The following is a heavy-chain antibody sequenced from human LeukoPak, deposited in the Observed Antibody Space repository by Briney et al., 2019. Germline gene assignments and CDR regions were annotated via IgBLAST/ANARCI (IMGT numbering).Heavy chain of an antibody. CDR3: AGALYYYDSSGYSAS. J-gene: IGHJ5*02. V-gene: IGHV3-11*01. CDR2: ISSSGSTI. Sequence: GGSLRLSCAASGFTFSDYYMSWIRQAPGKGLEWVSYISSSGSTIYYADSAKGRFTISRDNAKNSLYLQMNSLRAEDTAVYYCAGALYYYDSSGYSASWGQGPLVTVSS. D-gene: IGHD3-22*01. CDR1: GFTFSDYY.